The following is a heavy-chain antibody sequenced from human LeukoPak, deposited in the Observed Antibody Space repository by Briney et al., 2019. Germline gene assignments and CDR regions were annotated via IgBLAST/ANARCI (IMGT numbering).Heavy chain of an antibody. J-gene: IGHJ6*03. V-gene: IGHV4-4*07. Sequence: ADTLSLTCTVCVGSISSYCWGWIRHPAGKGLECIWLIYTSGSTNYNPSLKSRVTISVDKCKNQFSLKMSSVTAADTGVYYCARNPGEGYYYMDVWGKGATVTVSS. CDR2: IYTSGST. CDR1: VGSISSYC. CDR3: ARNPGEGYYYMDV. D-gene: IGHD3-16*01.